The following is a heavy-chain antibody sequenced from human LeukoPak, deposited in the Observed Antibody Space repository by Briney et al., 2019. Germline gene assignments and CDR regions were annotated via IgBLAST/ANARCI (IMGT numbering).Heavy chain of an antibody. Sequence: AGGSLRLSCAASGFTYSDYYMSWIRQAPGKGLEWVSYISSSGSTIYYADSVKGRFTISRDNAKNSLYLQMNSLRAEDTAVYYCARDPIRVLLAMDVWGKGTTVTVSS. CDR1: GFTYSDYY. CDR2: ISSSGSTI. V-gene: IGHV3-11*04. D-gene: IGHD3-10*01. J-gene: IGHJ6*03. CDR3: ARDPIRVLLAMDV.